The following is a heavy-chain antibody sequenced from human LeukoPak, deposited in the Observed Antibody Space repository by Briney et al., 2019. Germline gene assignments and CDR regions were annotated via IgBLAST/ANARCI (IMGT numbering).Heavy chain of an antibody. Sequence: ASVKVSCKASGYTFTGYYMHWVRQAPGQGLAWMGWINPNSGGTNYAQKFQGRVTMTRDTSISTAYMELSRLRSDDTAVYYCARDYYDSGYYFDYWGQGTLVTVSS. V-gene: IGHV1-2*02. CDR3: ARDYYDSGYYFDY. D-gene: IGHD3-22*01. CDR1: GYTFTGYY. J-gene: IGHJ4*02. CDR2: INPNSGGT.